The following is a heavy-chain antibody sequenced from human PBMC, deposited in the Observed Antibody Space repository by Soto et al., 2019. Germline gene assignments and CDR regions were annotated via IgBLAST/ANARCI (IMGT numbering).Heavy chain of an antibody. Sequence: PSQTLSLTCAISGDSVSSNSAAWNWIKQSPWRGLEWLGRTYYRSKWYNDYAVSVKSRITINPDTSKNQFSLQLNSVTPEDTAVYYCARCYCTNGVCRNWFHPWGQGTLVTVSS. CDR3: ARCYCTNGVCRNWFHP. CDR2: TYYRSKWYN. V-gene: IGHV6-1*01. D-gene: IGHD2-8*01. J-gene: IGHJ5*02. CDR1: GDSVSSNSAA.